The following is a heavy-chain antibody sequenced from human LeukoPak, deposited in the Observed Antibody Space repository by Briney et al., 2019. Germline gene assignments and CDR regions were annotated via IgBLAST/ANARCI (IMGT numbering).Heavy chain of an antibody. CDR3: ARGKTYYYDNSPRFDY. CDR1: GYSISSGYY. J-gene: IGHJ4*02. Sequence: SETLSLTCTVSGYSISSGYYWGWIRQPPGKGLEWIGSIYHSGSTYYNPSLKSRVTISVDTSKNQFSLKLSSVTAADTAVYYCARGKTYYYDNSPRFDYWGQGTLVTVSS. D-gene: IGHD3-22*01. CDR2: IYHSGST. V-gene: IGHV4-38-2*02.